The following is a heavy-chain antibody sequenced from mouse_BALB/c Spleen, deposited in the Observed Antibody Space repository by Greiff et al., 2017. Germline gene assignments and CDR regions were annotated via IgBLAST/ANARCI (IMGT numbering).Heavy chain of an antibody. V-gene: IGHV3-8*02. J-gene: IGHJ1*01. CDR2: ISYSGST. CDR1: GDSITSGY. D-gene: IGHD1-1*02. CDR3: ARDGGKDWYFDV. Sequence: EVKLQESGPSLVKPSQTLSLTCSVTGDSITSGYWNWIRKFPGNKLEYMGYISYSGSTYYNPSLKSRISITRDTSKNQYYLQLNSVTTEDTATYYCARDGGKDWYFDVWGAGTTVTVSS.